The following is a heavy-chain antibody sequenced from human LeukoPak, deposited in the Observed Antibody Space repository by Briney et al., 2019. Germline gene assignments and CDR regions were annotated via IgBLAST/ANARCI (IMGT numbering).Heavy chain of an antibody. CDR1: GGSISSYY. J-gene: IGHJ4*02. CDR3: ARLYSSSLGRVFDY. V-gene: IGHV4-59*01. D-gene: IGHD6-13*01. CDR2: IYNSGST. Sequence: PSVTLSLTCTVSGGSISSYYWSWIRQPPGKGLEWIGYIYNSGSTNYNPSLKSRVTISVDTSKNQFSLKLSSVTAADTAVYYCARLYSSSLGRVFDYWGQGTLVTVSS.